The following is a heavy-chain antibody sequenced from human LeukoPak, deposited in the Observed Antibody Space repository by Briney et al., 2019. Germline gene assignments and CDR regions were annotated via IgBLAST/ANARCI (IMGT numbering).Heavy chain of an antibody. V-gene: IGHV3-33*01. CDR3: ARDQLVYGDYVGPWDY. J-gene: IGHJ4*02. D-gene: IGHD4-17*01. CDR2: IWYDGSNK. CDR1: GFTFSSYG. Sequence: GGSLRLSCAASGFTFSSYGMHWVRQAPGKGLEWVAVIWYDGSNKYYADSVKGRFTISRDNSKNTLYLQMNSLRAEDTAVYYCARDQLVYGDYVGPWDYWGQGTLVTVSS.